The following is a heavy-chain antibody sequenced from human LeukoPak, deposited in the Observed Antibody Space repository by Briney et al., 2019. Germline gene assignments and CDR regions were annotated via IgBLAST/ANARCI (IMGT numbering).Heavy chain of an antibody. CDR1: GFTVSSNY. J-gene: IGHJ6*03. V-gene: IGHV3-53*01. CDR2: IYSGGST. D-gene: IGHD3-3*01. Sequence: SGGSLRLSCAASGFTVSSNYMSWVRQAPGKGLEWVSVIYSGGSTYYADSVKGRFTISRDNSKNTLYLQMNSLRAEDTAVYYCARGPPGRFLEWLWTNYMDVWGKGTTVTVSS. CDR3: ARGPPGRFLEWLWTNYMDV.